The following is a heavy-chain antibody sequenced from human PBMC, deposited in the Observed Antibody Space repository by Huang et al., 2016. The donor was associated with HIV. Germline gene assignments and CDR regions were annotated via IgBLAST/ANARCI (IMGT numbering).Heavy chain of an antibody. Sequence: QVQLLQSGAEVKKPGSSVKVSCKASGGPFRSYSIAGVRQAPGQGLEWMGSLMPVFDSPNYAQKLQGRVRVTADESTSTVYMELRDLRPDDTAVYFCARGSLEYSVSSSLDYWGQGTHVTVSS. CDR2: LMPVFDSP. D-gene: IGHD4-4*01. CDR3: ARGSLEYSVSSSLDY. V-gene: IGHV1-69*13. CDR1: GGPFRSYS. J-gene: IGHJ4*02.